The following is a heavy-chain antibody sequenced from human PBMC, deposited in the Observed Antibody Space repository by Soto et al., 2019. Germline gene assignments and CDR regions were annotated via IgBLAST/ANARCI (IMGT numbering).Heavy chain of an antibody. CDR2: ITPSSGGT. V-gene: IGHV1-46*01. CDR1: GYTFTSYY. CDR3: ARSVSTKTAAIDY. D-gene: IGHD4-17*01. J-gene: IGHJ4*02. Sequence: QVQLVQSGAEVKTPGSSVTVSCKASGYTFTSYYLHWLRQARGQGLEWMGIITPSSGGTRFSQRFLDRVTRTSDTSTGTIYMDLRRLPFEDTAVYYCARSVSTKTAAIDYWGQGTLVTVSS.